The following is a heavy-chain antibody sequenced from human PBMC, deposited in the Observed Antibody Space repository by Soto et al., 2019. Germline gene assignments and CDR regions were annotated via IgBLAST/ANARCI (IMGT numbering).Heavy chain of an antibody. CDR1: GFTFSSYG. Sequence: QVQLVESGGGVVQPGRSLRLSCAASGFTFSSYGMHWVRQAPGKGLEWVAVIWYDGSNKYYADSVKGRFTISRDNSKNTLYLQMNSLRAEDTAVYYCARSAVDYYGSGIPHAFDIWGQGTMVTVAS. J-gene: IGHJ3*02. V-gene: IGHV3-33*01. D-gene: IGHD3-10*01. CDR2: IWYDGSNK. CDR3: ARSAVDYYGSGIPHAFDI.